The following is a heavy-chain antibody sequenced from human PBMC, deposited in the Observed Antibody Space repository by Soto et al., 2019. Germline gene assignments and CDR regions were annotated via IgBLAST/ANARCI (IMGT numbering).Heavy chain of an antibody. D-gene: IGHD3-9*01. J-gene: IGHJ4*02. V-gene: IGHV3-49*03. CDR3: TREYFAGLSNFDY. CDR2: IRSKAYGGAT. CDR1: GFTLGGYA. Sequence: GGAPRLSCTASGFTLGGYAMSWFRPAPGKGLGWVGFIRSKAYGGATEYAASVKGRFTISKDDSKNNAQPQKNNPKTKDTALNYCTREYFAGLSNFDYGGQGPLVTVSS.